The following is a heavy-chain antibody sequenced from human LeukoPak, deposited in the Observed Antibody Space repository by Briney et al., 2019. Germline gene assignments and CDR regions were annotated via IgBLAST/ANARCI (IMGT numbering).Heavy chain of an antibody. CDR2: IIPIFGTA. Sequence: ASVKVSCKASGGTFSSYAISWVRQAPGQGLEWMGGIIPIFGTANYAQKFQGRVTITADESTSTAYMELSSLRSEDTAVYYCARGRYCSSTSCSRDYYYMDVWGKGTTVTVSS. V-gene: IGHV1-69*13. CDR3: ARGRYCSSTSCSRDYYYMDV. J-gene: IGHJ6*03. D-gene: IGHD2-2*01. CDR1: GGTFSSYA.